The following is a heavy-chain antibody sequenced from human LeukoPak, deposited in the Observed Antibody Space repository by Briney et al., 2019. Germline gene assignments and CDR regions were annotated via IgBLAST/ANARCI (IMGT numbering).Heavy chain of an antibody. J-gene: IGHJ4*02. Sequence: SETLSLTCTVSGGSISSSSYYWGWIRQPPGKGLEWIGSIYYSGSTYYNPSLKSRLTMSVDTSKNQFSLKLSSVTAADTAVYYCAAYCSGGSCRLPYFDYWGQGTLVTVSS. D-gene: IGHD2-15*01. V-gene: IGHV4-39*01. CDR2: IYYSGST. CDR1: GGSISSSSYY. CDR3: AAYCSGGSCRLPYFDY.